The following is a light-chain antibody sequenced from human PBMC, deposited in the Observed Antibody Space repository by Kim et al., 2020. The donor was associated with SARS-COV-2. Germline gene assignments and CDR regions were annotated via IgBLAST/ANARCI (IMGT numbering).Light chain of an antibody. CDR3: QAWDRSTYV. Sequence: VVPGQTASLTCSGDKLGDKYACWYQQKPGQSPVLVIYQDSKRPSGIPERFSGSNSGNTATLTISGTQAMDEADYYCQAWDRSTYVFGTGTKVTVL. CDR2: QDS. CDR1: KLGDKY. V-gene: IGLV3-1*01. J-gene: IGLJ1*01.